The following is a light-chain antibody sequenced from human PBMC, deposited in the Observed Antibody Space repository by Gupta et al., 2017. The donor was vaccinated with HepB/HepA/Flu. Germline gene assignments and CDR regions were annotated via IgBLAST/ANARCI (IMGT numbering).Light chain of an antibody. CDR2: GPS. V-gene: IGKV3-15*01. J-gene: IGKJ4*01. CDR1: QSVRSN. Sequence: EIVMTQSPATLSVSPGERATLSCRASQSVRSNLAWYKQKPGQAPRLLIYGPSTRDTGISARFGGSGFGKKLALTNGSWQWEAFAGYYTQQDNNWHPITFGGGTKVEIK. CDR3: QQDNNWHPIT.